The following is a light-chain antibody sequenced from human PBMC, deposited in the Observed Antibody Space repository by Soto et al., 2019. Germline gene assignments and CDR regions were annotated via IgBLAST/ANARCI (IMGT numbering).Light chain of an antibody. Sequence: QSVLTQPASVSGSLGQSITISCTGTSSDIGGYKYVSWYQQHPGKAPKLIIFEVSNRPSGVSDRFSGSKSGNTASLTVSGLQAEDEADYYCSSYAGSNNFVFGTGTKVTVL. CDR1: SSDIGGYKY. V-gene: IGLV2-8*01. CDR3: SSYAGSNNFV. CDR2: EVS. J-gene: IGLJ1*01.